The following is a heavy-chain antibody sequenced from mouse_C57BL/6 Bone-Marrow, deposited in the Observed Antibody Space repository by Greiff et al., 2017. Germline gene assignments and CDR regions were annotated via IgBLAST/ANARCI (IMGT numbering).Heavy chain of an antibody. CDR2: ISSGGSYT. V-gene: IGHV5-6*01. D-gene: IGHD3-1*01. Sequence: EVQLVESGGDLVKPGGSLKLSCAASGFTFSSYGMSWVRQTPDKRLEWVATISSGGSYTYYPDSVKGRFTISRDNAKNTLYLQMSSLKSEDTAGYYCARRGYAPFAYWGQGTLVTVSA. CDR3: ARRGYAPFAY. J-gene: IGHJ3*01. CDR1: GFTFSSYG.